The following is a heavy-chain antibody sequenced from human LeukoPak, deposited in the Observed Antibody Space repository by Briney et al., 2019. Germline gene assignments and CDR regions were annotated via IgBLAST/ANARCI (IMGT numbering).Heavy chain of an antibody. CDR1: GFTLSVHG. CDR2: VSYDGINK. J-gene: IGHJ4*02. D-gene: IGHD6-13*01. V-gene: IGHV3-33*01. CDR3: ARDYSSSWYGGYYFDY. Sequence: GRSLPLSCAASGFTLSVHGMHWVRQAPGKGLEYVAGVSYDGINKYYADSVKGRFTISRDISKNTLNLQMNSLRAEDTAVYYCARDYSSSWYGGYYFDYWGQGTLVTVSS.